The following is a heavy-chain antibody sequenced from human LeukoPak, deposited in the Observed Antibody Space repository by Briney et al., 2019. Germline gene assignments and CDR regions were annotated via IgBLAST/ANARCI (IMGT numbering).Heavy chain of an antibody. V-gene: IGHV3-30*02. CDR2: IRYDGSNK. D-gene: IGHD3-22*01. CDR3: AEAFDSSGYYSPFDY. J-gene: IGHJ4*02. Sequence: GGSLRLSCAASGFTFSSYAMHWVRQAPGKGLEWVAFIRYDGSNKYYADSVKGRFTISRDNSKNTLYLQMNSLRAEDTAVYYCAEAFDSSGYYSPFDYWGQGTLVTVSS. CDR1: GFTFSSYA.